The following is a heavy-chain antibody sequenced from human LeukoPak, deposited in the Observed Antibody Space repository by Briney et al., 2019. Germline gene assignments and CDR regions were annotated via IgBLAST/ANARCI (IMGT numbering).Heavy chain of an antibody. Sequence: GGSLRLSCAASGVTVSTNYMAWVRQAPGKGLEWVSVIYSDDKTYYADAVKDRFIISRDSSKNTLSLQMNNLSADDTAVYYCARPFPLGDSAPEARDDHWGQGTLVTVSS. V-gene: IGHV3-66*01. CDR3: ARPFPLGDSAPEARDDH. D-gene: IGHD1-14*01. CDR2: IYSDDKT. CDR1: GVTVSTNY. J-gene: IGHJ4*02.